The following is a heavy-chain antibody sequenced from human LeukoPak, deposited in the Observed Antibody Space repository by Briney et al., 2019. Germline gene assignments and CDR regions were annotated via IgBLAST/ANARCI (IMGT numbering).Heavy chain of an antibody. J-gene: IGHJ6*03. CDR3: ARVGYNWNDLGYMDV. CDR2: IYYSGST. CDR1: GGSISSYY. D-gene: IGHD1-1*01. Sequence: PSETLSLTCNVSGGSISSYYWSWIRQPPGKGLEWIGYIYYSGSTNYNPSLKSRVTISVDTSKNQFSLKLSSVTAADTAVYYCARVGYNWNDLGYMDVWGKGTTVTVSS. V-gene: IGHV4-59*01.